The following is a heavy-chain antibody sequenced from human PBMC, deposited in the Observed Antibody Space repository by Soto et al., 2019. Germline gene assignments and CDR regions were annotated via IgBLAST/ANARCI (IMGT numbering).Heavy chain of an antibody. D-gene: IGHD3-22*01. Sequence: QVQLVQSGAEVKKSGASVKVSCKASGYSFTSYDINWVRQATGQGLEWMGWMNPNSGNTGYAQKFQGRVTMTRDTSVSTAYLELRSLRSEDTAVYYCARPPYYYDSSGYVFGMDVWGQGTTVTVSS. CDR1: GYSFTSYD. V-gene: IGHV1-8*01. CDR2: MNPNSGNT. J-gene: IGHJ6*02. CDR3: ARPPYYYDSSGYVFGMDV.